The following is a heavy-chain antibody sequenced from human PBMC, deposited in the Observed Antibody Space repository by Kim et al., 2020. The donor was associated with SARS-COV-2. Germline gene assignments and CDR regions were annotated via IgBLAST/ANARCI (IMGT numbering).Heavy chain of an antibody. CDR2: IYHTGTT. CDR1: GDSITISHW. V-gene: IGHV4-4*02. J-gene: IGHJ5*02. Sequence: SETLSLTCRVSGDSITISHWWSWVRQPPGTGLEWIGEIYHTGTTNYNPSLKSRVTISVDKSYNQVSLRLNSVTAADTAIYYCARDASSPTGGGWFDPWGQGALVTVSS. CDR3: ARDASSPTGGGWFDP. D-gene: IGHD1-26*01.